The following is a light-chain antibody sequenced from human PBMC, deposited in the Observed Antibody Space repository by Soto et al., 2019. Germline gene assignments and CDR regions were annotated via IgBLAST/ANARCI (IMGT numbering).Light chain of an antibody. CDR1: QSVRSY. J-gene: IGKJ4*01. Sequence: EIELTQSPATVALSQGESATLSCRASQSVRSYLAWYQRKPGQAPRLLIYETSNRATGVPARFSGSGSGTDFTLTISSLEAEDFAVYYCQLRSLWPLSSAGGTKVDI. CDR3: QLRSLWPLS. CDR2: ETS. V-gene: IGKV3-11*01.